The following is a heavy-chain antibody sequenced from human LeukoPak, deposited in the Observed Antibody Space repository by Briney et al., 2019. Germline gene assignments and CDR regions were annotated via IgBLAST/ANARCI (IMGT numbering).Heavy chain of an antibody. CDR3: ARDRELQWFGEHFYMDV. D-gene: IGHD3-10*01. Sequence: GASVTVSCKASGDTFTTYGISWVRQAPGQGLEWMGWINSINGKTYFAQKFQGRVSMTTDPSTSTAYMELRSLRSDDTAVYYCARDRELQWFGEHFYMDVWGKGTTVTISS. J-gene: IGHJ6*03. CDR2: INSINGKT. CDR1: GDTFTTYG. V-gene: IGHV1-18*01.